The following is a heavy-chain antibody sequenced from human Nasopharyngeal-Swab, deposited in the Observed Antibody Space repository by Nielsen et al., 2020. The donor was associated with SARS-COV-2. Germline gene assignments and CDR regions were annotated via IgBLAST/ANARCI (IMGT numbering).Heavy chain of an antibody. J-gene: IGHJ6*02. V-gene: IGHV3-20*04. CDR1: GFTFDDYG. D-gene: IGHD2-15*01. CDR3: AREGYCSGGSCYENHGMDV. Sequence: GESLKISCVAAGFTFDDYGMRWVRQAPGKGLEWVSDINWNGGSSRYADSVKGRFTISRDNAKNSLYLQMNSLRAEDTAVYYCAREGYCSGGSCYENHGMDVWGQGTTVTVSS. CDR2: INWNGGSS.